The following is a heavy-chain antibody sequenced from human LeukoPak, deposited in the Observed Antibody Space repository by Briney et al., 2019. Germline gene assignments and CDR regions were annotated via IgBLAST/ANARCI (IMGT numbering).Heavy chain of an antibody. CDR3: AKAPGWGGLGFDY. Sequence: PGGSLRLSCAASGFTFSSYGMHWVRQAPGKGLGWVAVISYDGSNKYYADSVKGRFTISRDNSKNTLYLQMNSLRAEDTAVYCCAKAPGWGGLGFDYWGQGTLVTVSS. CDR1: GFTFSSYG. CDR2: ISYDGSNK. D-gene: IGHD2-21*01. V-gene: IGHV3-30*18. J-gene: IGHJ4*02.